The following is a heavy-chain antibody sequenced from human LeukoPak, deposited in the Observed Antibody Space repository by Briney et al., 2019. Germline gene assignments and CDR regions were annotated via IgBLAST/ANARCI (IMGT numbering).Heavy chain of an antibody. Sequence: SETLSLTSTLPGGSISSGGYYCSWIRQHPGECLEWLGYIYYSGSTYYNPSLKSRVTISVNTSKNQFSMKLSSVTAADTAVYYCARDPYGSIDYWGQGTLVTVSS. V-gene: IGHV4-31*03. J-gene: IGHJ4*02. CDR3: ARDPYGSIDY. CDR2: IYYSGST. D-gene: IGHD3-10*01. CDR1: GGSISSGGYY.